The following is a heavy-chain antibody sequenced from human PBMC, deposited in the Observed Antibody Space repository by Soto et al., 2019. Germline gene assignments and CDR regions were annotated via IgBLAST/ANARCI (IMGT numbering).Heavy chain of an antibody. V-gene: IGHV1-69*02. CDR3: ARSSILTGSSFDY. CDR1: GGTFSSYT. J-gene: IGHJ4*02. CDR2: IIPILGIA. Sequence: SVKVSCKASGGTFSSYTISWVRQAPGQGLEWMGRIIPILGIANYAQKFQGRVTITADKSTSTAYMELSSLRSEDTAVYYCARSSILTGSSFDYWGQGTLVTVSS. D-gene: IGHD3-9*01.